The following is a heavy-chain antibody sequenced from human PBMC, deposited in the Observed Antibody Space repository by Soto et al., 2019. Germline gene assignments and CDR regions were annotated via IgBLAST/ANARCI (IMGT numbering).Heavy chain of an antibody. CDR3: SSEAYCGGDCYSHDYYYYYGMDV. D-gene: IGHD2-21*02. V-gene: IGHV3-23*01. CDR1: GFTFSSYA. CDR2: ISVSGGST. Sequence: PGGSLRLSCAASGFTFSSYAMIWVRQAPGKGLEWVSAISVSGGSTYYADSVKGRFTISRDNSKNTLYLQMNSLRAEDTAVYYCSSEAYCGGDCYSHDYYYYYGMDVWGQGTTVTVS. J-gene: IGHJ6*02.